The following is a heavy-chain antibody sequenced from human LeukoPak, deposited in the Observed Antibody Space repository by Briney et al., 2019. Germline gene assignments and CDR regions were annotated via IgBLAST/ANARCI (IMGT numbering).Heavy chain of an antibody. V-gene: IGHV4-39*07. CDR2: IYYSGST. J-gene: IGHJ4*02. Sequence: SETLSLTCTVSGGSISSSRYYWGWIRQPPGKGLEWIGSIYYSGSTYYYPSLKSRVTISVDTCKRELSLKLSPVTAADTVVSYCARATIAVACTGKEYYFDYWGQGTLVTVYS. CDR1: GGSISSSRYY. D-gene: IGHD6-13*01. CDR3: ARATIAVACTGKEYYFDY.